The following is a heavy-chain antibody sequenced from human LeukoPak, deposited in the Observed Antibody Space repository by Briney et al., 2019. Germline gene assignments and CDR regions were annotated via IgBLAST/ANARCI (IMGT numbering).Heavy chain of an antibody. V-gene: IGHV4-38-2*02. CDR3: ARDKHRGYFDY. J-gene: IGHJ4*02. CDR1: GYSISSGYY. Sequence: SETLSLTCTVSGYSISSGYYWGWIRQPPGKGLEWIGSIYHSGSTYYNPSLKSRVTISVDTSKNQFSLKLSSVTAADTAVYYCARDKHRGYFDYRGQGTLVTVSS. CDR2: IYHSGST.